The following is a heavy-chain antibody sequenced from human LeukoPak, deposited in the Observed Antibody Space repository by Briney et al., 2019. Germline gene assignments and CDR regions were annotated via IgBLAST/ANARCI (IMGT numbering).Heavy chain of an antibody. V-gene: IGHV3-7*03. CDR3: ARSSYSSSSSV. Sequence: GGLRLSCAVSGFTFSGFWMSWSRQAPGKGLEWVASINSDGSEEYYADVVKGRFTISRDNAKNSLYLQINSLRAEDTAVYYCARSSYSSSSSVWGQGTMVTVSS. CDR1: GFTFSGFW. J-gene: IGHJ3*01. D-gene: IGHD6-6*01. CDR2: INSDGSEE.